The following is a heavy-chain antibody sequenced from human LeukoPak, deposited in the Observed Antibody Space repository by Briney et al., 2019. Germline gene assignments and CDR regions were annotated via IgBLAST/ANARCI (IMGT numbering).Heavy chain of an antibody. CDR2: IYYSGST. V-gene: IGHV4-30-4*01. D-gene: IGHD4-17*01. Sequence: SETLSLTCTVPGGSISSGDYYWSWIRQPPGKGLEWIGYIYYSGSTYYNPSLKSRVTISVDTSKNQFSLKLSSVTAADTAVYYCARALFDYGDYWFDPWGQGTLVTVSS. CDR1: GGSISSGDYY. CDR3: ARALFDYGDYWFDP. J-gene: IGHJ5*02.